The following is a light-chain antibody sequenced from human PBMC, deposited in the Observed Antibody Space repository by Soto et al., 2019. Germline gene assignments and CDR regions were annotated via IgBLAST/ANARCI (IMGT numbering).Light chain of an antibody. CDR2: AAS. Sequence: DLQLTQSPSFLSASVGDRVTITCRASQGISSYLAWYQQKPGKAPKLLISAASTLQSGVPSKFSGSGSGTEFTLTISSLQPEDFATYYCQQLNNYPYTFGQGTKLEI. J-gene: IGKJ2*01. V-gene: IGKV1-9*01. CDR1: QGISSY. CDR3: QQLNNYPYT.